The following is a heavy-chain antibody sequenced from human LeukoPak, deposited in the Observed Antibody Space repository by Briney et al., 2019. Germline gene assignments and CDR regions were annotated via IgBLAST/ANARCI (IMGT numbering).Heavy chain of an antibody. CDR2: IYNSGST. CDR1: GGSFSGYY. CDR3: ARDSSLYCSGGSCYQYFQH. D-gene: IGHD2-15*01. J-gene: IGHJ1*01. Sequence: SETLSLTCAVYGGSFSGYYWSWIRQPPGKGLEWIGYIYNSGSTNYNPSLKSRVTISVDTSKHQFSLKLNSVTAADTAVYYCARDSSLYCSGGSCYQYFQHWGQGTLVTVSS. V-gene: IGHV4-59*01.